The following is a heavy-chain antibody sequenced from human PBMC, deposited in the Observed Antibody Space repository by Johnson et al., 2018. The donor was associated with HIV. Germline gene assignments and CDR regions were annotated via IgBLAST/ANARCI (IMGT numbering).Heavy chain of an antibody. CDR2: IRYDGSNK. CDR3: AKDKGAAAGYDAFDI. CDR1: GFTFSSYG. Sequence: QVQLVESGGGVVQPGGSLRLSCAASGFTFSSYGMHWVRQAPGKGLEWVAFIRYDGSNKYYADSVKGRFTISRDNSKNTLYLQMNSLRAEDTALYYCAKDKGAAAGYDAFDIWGQGTMVTVSS. V-gene: IGHV3-30*02. D-gene: IGHD6-13*01. J-gene: IGHJ3*02.